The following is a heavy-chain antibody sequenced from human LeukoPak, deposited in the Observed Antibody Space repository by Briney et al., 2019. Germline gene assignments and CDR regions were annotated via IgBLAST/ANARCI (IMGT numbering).Heavy chain of an antibody. V-gene: IGHV1-58*01. CDR2: IVVGSGNT. CDR1: GFTFTSSA. Sequence: GASVKVSCKASGFTFTSSAVQWVRQARGQRLEWIGWIVVGSGNTNYAQKFQERVTITRDMSTSTAYMELSSLRSEDTAVYYCAAAGVIATASYYYMDVWGKGTTVTVSS. D-gene: IGHD2-21*01. J-gene: IGHJ6*03. CDR3: AAAGVIATASYYYMDV.